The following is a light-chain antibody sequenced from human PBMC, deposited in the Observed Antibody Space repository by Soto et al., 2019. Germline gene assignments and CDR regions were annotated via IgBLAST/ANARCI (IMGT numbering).Light chain of an antibody. CDR3: QQFNPFPLT. V-gene: IGKV1-9*01. Sequence: DIQLTQSPSFLSASVGDRVTITCRASQGINDYFAWYQQKPGKAPKLLIYAASTLQSEGPSRLSGSASGTEFTHSRSSRQLEDLETYCCQQFNPFPLTFGGGTKVEVK. J-gene: IGKJ4*01. CDR1: QGINDY. CDR2: AAS.